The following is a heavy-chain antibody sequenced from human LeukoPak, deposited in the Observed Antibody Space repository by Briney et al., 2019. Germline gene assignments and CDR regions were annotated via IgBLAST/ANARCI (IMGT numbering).Heavy chain of an antibody. D-gene: IGHD3-22*01. J-gene: IGHJ5*02. Sequence: SETLSLTCAVSGGSISSSNWWSWARQPPGKGLEWIGEIYHSGSTNYNPSLKSRVTISVDTSKNQFSLKLSSVTAADTAVYYCARFATLNYYDSSGDWFDPWGQGTLVTVSS. CDR2: IYHSGST. CDR1: GGSISSSNW. CDR3: ARFATLNYYDSSGDWFDP. V-gene: IGHV4-4*02.